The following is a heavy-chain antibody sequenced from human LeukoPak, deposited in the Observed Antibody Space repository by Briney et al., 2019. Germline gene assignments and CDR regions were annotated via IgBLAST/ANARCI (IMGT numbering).Heavy chain of an antibody. J-gene: IGHJ3*02. Sequence: ASVKVSCKASGYTFTGYYMHWVRQAPGQGLEWMGWINPNSGGTNYAQKFQGRVTMTRDTSISTAYMELSRLRSDDTAVYYCARALITMVRGQDVVDAFDIWGQGTMVTVSS. CDR1: GYTFTGYY. V-gene: IGHV1-2*02. CDR2: INPNSGGT. CDR3: ARALITMVRGQDVVDAFDI. D-gene: IGHD3-10*01.